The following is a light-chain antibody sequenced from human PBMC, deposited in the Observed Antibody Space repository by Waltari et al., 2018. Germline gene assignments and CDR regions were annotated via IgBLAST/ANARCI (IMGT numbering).Light chain of an antibody. CDR1: ISDVGGYNY. CDR2: DVS. Sequence: QSALTQPRSVSGSPGQSVTISCTATISDVGGYNYVSWYQQHPGKAPKLMIYDVSKRPSGVPDRFSGSKSGNTASLTISGLQAEDEADYYCCSYAGSYTWVFGGGTKLTVL. V-gene: IGLV2-11*01. J-gene: IGLJ3*02. CDR3: CSYAGSYTWV.